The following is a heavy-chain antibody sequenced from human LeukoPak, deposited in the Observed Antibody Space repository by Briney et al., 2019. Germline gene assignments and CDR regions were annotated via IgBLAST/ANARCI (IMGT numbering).Heavy chain of an antibody. CDR1: GFTFSSYW. D-gene: IGHD1-1*01. V-gene: IGHV3-7*01. CDR3: ARWQLERPYHFDC. CDR2: IKQDGSEK. Sequence: KAGGSLRLSCAASGFTFSSYWMSWVRQAPGKGLEWVANIKQDGSEKYYVDSVKGRFTVSRDNAKNSLYLQMNSLRAEDTAVYYCARWQLERPYHFDCWGQGALVTVS. J-gene: IGHJ4*02.